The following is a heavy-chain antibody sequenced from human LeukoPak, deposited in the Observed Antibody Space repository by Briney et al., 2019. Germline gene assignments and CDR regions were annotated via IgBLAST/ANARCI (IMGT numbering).Heavy chain of an antibody. J-gene: IGHJ4*02. Sequence: ASVKVSCKASGGTFSSYAISWVRQAPGQGLEWMGWISAYSGNTNYAQKLQGRVTMTTDTSTSTAYMELRSLRSDDTAVYYCARVTSGWSPQFDYWGQGTLVTVSS. D-gene: IGHD6-19*01. CDR3: ARVTSGWSPQFDY. CDR2: ISAYSGNT. V-gene: IGHV1-18*01. CDR1: GGTFSSYA.